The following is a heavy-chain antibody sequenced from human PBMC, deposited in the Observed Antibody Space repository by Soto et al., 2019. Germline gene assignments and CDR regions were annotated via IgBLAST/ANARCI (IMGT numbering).Heavy chain of an antibody. Sequence: GGSLRLSCAASGFTFSNAWMNWVRQAPGKGLEWVGRIKSKTDGGTTDYAAPVKGRFTISRDDSKNTLYLQMNSLKTEDTAVYYCTTAYCGGDCYLWDETYYYYYGMDVWGQGTTVTVSS. CDR3: TTAYCGGDCYLWDETYYYYYGMDV. CDR2: IKSKTDGGTT. D-gene: IGHD2-21*02. CDR1: GFTFSNAW. V-gene: IGHV3-15*07. J-gene: IGHJ6*02.